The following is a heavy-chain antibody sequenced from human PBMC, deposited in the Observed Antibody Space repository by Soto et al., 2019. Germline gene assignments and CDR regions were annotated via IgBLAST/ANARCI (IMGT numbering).Heavy chain of an antibody. V-gene: IGHV3-30*18. CDR3: AKDRGRSSYRGFDY. CDR1: GFTFSSYG. D-gene: IGHD3-16*02. Sequence: GGSLRLSCAASGFTFSSYGMHWVRQAPGKGLEWVAVISYDGSNKYYADSVKGRFTNSRDNSKNTLYLQMNSLRAEDTAVYYCAKDRGRSSYRGFDYWGQGTLVTVSS. CDR2: ISYDGSNK. J-gene: IGHJ4*02.